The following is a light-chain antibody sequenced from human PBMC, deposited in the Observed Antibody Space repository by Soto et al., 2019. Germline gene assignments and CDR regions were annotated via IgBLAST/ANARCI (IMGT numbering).Light chain of an antibody. CDR1: QSVNNN. V-gene: IGKV3-15*01. CDR2: DAS. J-gene: IGKJ1*01. CDR3: QQYNNWPET. Sequence: EIVMTQSPATLSVSPGERATLSCRASQSVNNNLAWYQQKPGQAPRLLIYDASTRATGIPATFSGSGSGTDFTLTISGLQSEDFAVYYCQQYNNWPETFGQGTKVE.